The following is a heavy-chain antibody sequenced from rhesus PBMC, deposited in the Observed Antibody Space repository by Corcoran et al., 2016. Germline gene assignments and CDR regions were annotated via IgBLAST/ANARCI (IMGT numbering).Heavy chain of an antibody. V-gene: IGHV4-73*01. CDR3: ARNTRYSKFVRTISSFDV. J-gene: IGHJ5-2*02. D-gene: IGHD4-23*01. CDR2: IDGNRANT. CDR1: DGSVSGYSS. Sequence: QVKLQQWGEGLVKASETLSLTCAVYDGSVSGYSSWNWIRQPPGTGLGGFGYIDGNRANTNYSPSLQNRVTTSKDTSKNQFSLKVRFVTAADTAVYYCARNTRYSKFVRTISSFDVWGRGFLVTVSS.